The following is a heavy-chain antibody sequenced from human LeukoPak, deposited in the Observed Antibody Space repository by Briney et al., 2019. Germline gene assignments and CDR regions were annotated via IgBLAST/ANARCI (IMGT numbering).Heavy chain of an antibody. D-gene: IGHD4-11*01. V-gene: IGHV4-39*01. CDR3: AAIHTTEQHLDY. J-gene: IGHJ4*02. CDR2: IYYSGST. Sequence: PSETLSLTCTVSGGSISSSSYYWGWIRQPPGKGLEWIGSIYYSGSTYYNPSLKSRVTISVDTSKNQFSLKLSSVTAADTAVYYCAAIHTTEQHLDYWGQGTLVTVSS. CDR1: GGSISSSSYY.